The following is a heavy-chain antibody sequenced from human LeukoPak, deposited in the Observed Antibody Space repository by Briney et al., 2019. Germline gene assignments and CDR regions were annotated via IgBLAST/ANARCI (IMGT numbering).Heavy chain of an antibody. V-gene: IGHV5-51*01. CDR2: LNPGDSDT. CDR1: GYSFTSYW. CDR3: ARLGDIVVVPAAFDI. D-gene: IGHD2-2*01. J-gene: IGHJ3*02. Sequence: RGESPKICCKGAGYSFTSYWSGCGRQIPGKGLGWVGILNPGDSDTRYSPSFQGRVTISADKSITTAYLKWSSLKASDTAMYYCARLGDIVVVPAAFDIWGQGKMVTVSS.